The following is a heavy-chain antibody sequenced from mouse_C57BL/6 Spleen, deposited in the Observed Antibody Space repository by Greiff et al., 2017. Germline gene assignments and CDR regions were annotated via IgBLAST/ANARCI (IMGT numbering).Heavy chain of an antibody. D-gene: IGHD1-1*01. CDR1: GYTFTSYW. V-gene: IGHV1-53*01. CDR2: INPSNGGT. CDR3: ARNGYGSTNYDAMDY. Sequence: VQLQQPGTELVKPGASVKLSCKASGYTFTSYWMHWVKQRPGQGLEWIGNINPSNGGTNYNEKFKSKATLTVDKSSSTAYMQLSSLTSEDSAVYYCARNGYGSTNYDAMDYWGQGTSVTVSS. J-gene: IGHJ4*01.